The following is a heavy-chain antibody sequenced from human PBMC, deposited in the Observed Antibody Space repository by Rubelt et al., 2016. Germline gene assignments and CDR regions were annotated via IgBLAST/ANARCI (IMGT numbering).Heavy chain of an antibody. Sequence: QVQLVQSGAEVQKPGASVKVSCKALGYTFTNYYLHWVRQAPGQGLEWMGLINPSGGGTKYAQRFQGRVTMTTDTTTTTVYMELSRLGSDDTAVYYCARDRGREMATTFAYWGQGTLVTVSS. CDR1: GYTFTNYY. V-gene: IGHV1-46*01. CDR3: ARDRGREMATTFAY. CDR2: INPSGGGT. D-gene: IGHD5-24*01. J-gene: IGHJ4*02.